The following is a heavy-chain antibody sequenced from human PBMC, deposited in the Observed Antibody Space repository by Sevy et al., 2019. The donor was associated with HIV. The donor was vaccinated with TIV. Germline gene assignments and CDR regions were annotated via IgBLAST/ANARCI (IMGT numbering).Heavy chain of an antibody. CDR1: GYTFSNYW. D-gene: IGHD2-2*01. Sequence: GESLKISCKGSGYTFSNYWIGWVRQMPGKGLEWMGVIYPGDSDTRYSPSFQGQVNLSADKSSSTAYLQWSSLKTSDTAIYYCARYPIVVVPAAEYYFDYWGQGTLVTVSS. CDR3: ARYPIVVVPAAEYYFDY. CDR2: IYPGDSDT. J-gene: IGHJ4*02. V-gene: IGHV5-51*01.